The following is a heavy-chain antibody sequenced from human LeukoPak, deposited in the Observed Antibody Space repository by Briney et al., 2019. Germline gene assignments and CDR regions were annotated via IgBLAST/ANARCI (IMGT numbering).Heavy chain of an antibody. V-gene: IGHV3-74*01. J-gene: IGHJ1*01. D-gene: IGHD2-8*01. CDR2: VSGDGRTT. CDR3: VRSTNGPQH. Sequence: GGSLRLSCAASGFTYTSHLIHWVRQPPGKGLGWVSRVSGDGRTTNYADSVKGRFTISGDNAKNTVYLQMDSLRVEDTAVYYCVRSTNGPQHWGQGTLVTVSS. CDR1: GFTYTSHL.